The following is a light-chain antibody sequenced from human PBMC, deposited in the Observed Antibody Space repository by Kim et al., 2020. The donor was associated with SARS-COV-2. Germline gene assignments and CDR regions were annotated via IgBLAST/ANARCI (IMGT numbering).Light chain of an antibody. CDR1: QSVSSSY. CDR3: QQYGSSPRT. V-gene: IGKV3-20*01. CDR2: GAS. Sequence: LTPGERATLSCRASQSVSSSYLAWYQQKPGQAPRLLIYGASSRATGIPDRFSGSGSGTDFTLTISRLEPEDFAVYYCQQYGSSPRTFGQGTKLEIK. J-gene: IGKJ2*01.